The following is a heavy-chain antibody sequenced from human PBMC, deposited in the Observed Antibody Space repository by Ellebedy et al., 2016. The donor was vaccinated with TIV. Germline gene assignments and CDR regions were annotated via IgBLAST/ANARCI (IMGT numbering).Heavy chain of an antibody. J-gene: IGHJ4*02. CDR3: AKEGRRNYDTSGYPYDFDY. V-gene: IGHV3-23*01. CDR2: ISGSGDTT. D-gene: IGHD3-22*01. CDR1: GFTFSSYF. Sequence: GGSLRLXXAASGFTFSSYFMSWVRQAPGKGLEWVSVISGSGDTTYYAASVKGRFTISRDNSKNTLYLQMNSLRAEDTAVYYCAKEGRRNYDTSGYPYDFDYWGQGILVTVSS.